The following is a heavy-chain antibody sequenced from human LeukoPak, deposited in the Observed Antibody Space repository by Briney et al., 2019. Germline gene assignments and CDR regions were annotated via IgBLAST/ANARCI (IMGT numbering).Heavy chain of an antibody. J-gene: IGHJ4*02. CDR3: ARGGAGTGDY. D-gene: IGHD6-19*01. Sequence: GGSLRLSCAASGFSFSTYWMHWVRRAPGKGLVSVARTDTDGSGTSYAGSVKGRFTISRDNAKKTLYLQMNSLTAEDTAVYYCARGGAGTGDYWGQGTLVTVSS. CDR2: TDTDGSGT. V-gene: IGHV3-74*01. CDR1: GFSFSTYW.